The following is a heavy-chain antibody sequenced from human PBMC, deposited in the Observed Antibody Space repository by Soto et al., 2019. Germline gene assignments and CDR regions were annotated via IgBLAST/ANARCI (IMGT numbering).Heavy chain of an antibody. CDR2: IKHSGST. Sequence: QVQLQQWGAGLLKPSETLSLTCAVSGGSFSGYYWSWIRQPPGKGLEWIGEIKHSGSTNYNPSLKSRVTISVDTSKNQFSLKLSSVTAADTAVYYCAREGYYGSGRAVWGKGTTVTVSS. CDR3: AREGYYGSGRAV. V-gene: IGHV4-34*01. D-gene: IGHD3-10*01. J-gene: IGHJ6*04. CDR1: GGSFSGYY.